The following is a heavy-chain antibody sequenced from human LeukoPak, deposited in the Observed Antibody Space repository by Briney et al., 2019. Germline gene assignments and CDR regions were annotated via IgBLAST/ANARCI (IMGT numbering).Heavy chain of an antibody. CDR3: VTHYDSSGYYYDFDY. V-gene: IGHV1-2*02. J-gene: IGHJ4*02. Sequence: ASVKVSCKASGYTFTGYYMHWVRQAPGQGLEWMGWINPNSGGTNYAQKFQGRVTMTRDTSISTAYMELSRLRSDDTAVYYCVTHYDSSGYYYDFDYWGQGTLVTVSS. D-gene: IGHD3-22*01. CDR2: INPNSGGT. CDR1: GYTFTGYY.